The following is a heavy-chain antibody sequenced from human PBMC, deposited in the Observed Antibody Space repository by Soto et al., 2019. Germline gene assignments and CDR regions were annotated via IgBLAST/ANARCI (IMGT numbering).Heavy chain of an antibody. CDR2: IYTGGST. CDR1: GFIVSSNY. Sequence: EVQLVESGGGLIQPGGSLRLSCAASGFIVSSNYMSWVRQAPGKGLEWVSVIYTGGSTSYADSVKGRFTISRDNSKNTVYHQMNSRIAEDAAVYYCARDLGRDSNQHWGQGTLVTVSS. J-gene: IGHJ1*01. D-gene: IGHD4-4*01. V-gene: IGHV3-53*01. CDR3: ARDLGRDSNQH.